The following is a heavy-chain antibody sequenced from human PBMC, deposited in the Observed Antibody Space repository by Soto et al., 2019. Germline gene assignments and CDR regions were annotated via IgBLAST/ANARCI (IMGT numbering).Heavy chain of an antibody. D-gene: IGHD3-3*01. V-gene: IGHV4-39*01. CDR1: CGSISNLGYR. J-gene: IGHJ3*02. Sequence: SFQTLPLPYTVFCGSISNLGYRRGWIRQPPGKGLEWIGSIYYSGSTYYNPSLKSRVTISVDTSKNQFSLKLSSVTAADTAVYYCARQKAYDFRAFDIWGQGTMVTVSS. CDR3: ARQKAYDFRAFDI. CDR2: IYYSGST.